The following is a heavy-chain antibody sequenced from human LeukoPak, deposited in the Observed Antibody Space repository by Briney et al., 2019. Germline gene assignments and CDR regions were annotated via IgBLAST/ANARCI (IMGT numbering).Heavy chain of an antibody. CDR1: GYTFTSYY. D-gene: IGHD2-21*02. Sequence: ASVKVSCKASGYTFTSYYMHWVRQAPGQGLEWMGIINPSGGSTSYAQKFQGRVTMTRDTSTSTVYMELSSLRSEDTAVYYCAREGPTGDSQAYRPYYYGMDVWGQGTTVTVSS. CDR3: AREGPTGDSQAYRPYYYGMDV. CDR2: INPSGGST. J-gene: IGHJ6*02. V-gene: IGHV1-46*01.